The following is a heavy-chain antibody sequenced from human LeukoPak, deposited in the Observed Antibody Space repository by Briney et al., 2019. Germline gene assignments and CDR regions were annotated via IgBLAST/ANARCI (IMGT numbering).Heavy chain of an antibody. CDR1: GFTFSPHA. CDR3: AKERSSSAKVGNWFDP. CDR2: ISSDGSDK. V-gene: IGHV3-30-3*01. J-gene: IGHJ5*02. D-gene: IGHD6-13*01. Sequence: GGSLRLSCAASGFTFSPHAMHWVRQAPGKGLKWVAVISSDGSDKYYADSVQGRFTISRDNSKNTLYLQMNSLRPEDTAVYYCAKERSSSAKVGNWFDPWGQGTLVTVSS.